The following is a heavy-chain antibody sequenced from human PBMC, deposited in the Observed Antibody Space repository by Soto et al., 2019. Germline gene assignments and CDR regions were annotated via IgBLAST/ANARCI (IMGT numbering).Heavy chain of an antibody. CDR3: APGALTFGGVLNA. CDR2: IIPMFGIT. V-gene: IGHV1-69*02. J-gene: IGHJ4*02. Sequence: QVQLVQSGADVKKPGSSVKVSCKASGATFSSSTFTWVRQAPGQGLEWMGRIIPMFGITNSAQKFQGRLGSTADESTNTVFMDMSSLRSDDTAIYYCAPGALTFGGVLNAWGQGTLVTVSS. CDR1: GATFSSST. D-gene: IGHD3-16*01.